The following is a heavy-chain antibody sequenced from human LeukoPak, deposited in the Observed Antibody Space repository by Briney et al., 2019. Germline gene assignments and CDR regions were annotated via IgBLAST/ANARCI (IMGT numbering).Heavy chain of an antibody. J-gene: IGHJ6*02. D-gene: IGHD6-13*01. CDR2: IYYSGST. CDR3: ARGRKGIAAAGTYYYGMDV. Sequence: SETLSLTCTVSGVSISSYYWSWIRQPPGKGLEWIGYIYYSGSTNYNPTLKSRVTISVDTSKNQFSLKLSSVTAADTAVYYCARGRKGIAAAGTYYYGMDVWGQGTTVTVSS. CDR1: GVSISSYY. V-gene: IGHV4-59*01.